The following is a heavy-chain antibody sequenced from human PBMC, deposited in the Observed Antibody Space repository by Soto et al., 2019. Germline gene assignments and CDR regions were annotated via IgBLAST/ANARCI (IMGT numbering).Heavy chain of an antibody. J-gene: IGHJ5*02. Sequence: LSLTCTVSGGSISSGDYYWSWIRQPPGKGLEWIGYIYYSGSTYYNPSLKSRVTISVDTSKNQSSLKLSSVTAADTAVYYCARADIVVVPAASPWFDPWGQGTLVTVSS. CDR3: ARADIVVVPAASPWFDP. D-gene: IGHD2-2*01. CDR2: IYYSGST. CDR1: GGSISSGDYY. V-gene: IGHV4-30-4*01.